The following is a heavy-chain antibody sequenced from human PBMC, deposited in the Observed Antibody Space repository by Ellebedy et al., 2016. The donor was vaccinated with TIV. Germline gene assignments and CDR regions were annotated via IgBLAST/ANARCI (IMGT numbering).Heavy chain of an antibody. CDR3: ATDEGIY. V-gene: IGHV3-72*01. J-gene: IGHJ4*02. Sequence: PGGSLRLSCAASGFAFSTYSMDWVRQAPGKGLEWVGRIRNKANSYTTEYAASVKGRFTISTDESKNSLHLQMNSLKTEDTAVYYCATDEGIYWGQGTLVTVSS. CDR1: GFAFSTYS. CDR2: IRNKANSYTT. D-gene: IGHD3-10*01.